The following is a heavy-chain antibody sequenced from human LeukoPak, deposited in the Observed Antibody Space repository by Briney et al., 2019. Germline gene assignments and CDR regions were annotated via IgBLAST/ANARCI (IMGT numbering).Heavy chain of an antibody. CDR3: ARDSPRGEWFDP. CDR2: IYYTGST. Sequence: PSETLSLTCTVSGGSVSSYYWSWVRQPPGKRLEWIGYIYYTGSTNYNPSLKSRVTMSVDTSKNQFSLKLNSVTAADTAVYYCARDSPRGEWFDPWGQGTLVTVSS. CDR1: GGSVSSYY. D-gene: IGHD3-10*01. J-gene: IGHJ5*02. V-gene: IGHV4-59*02.